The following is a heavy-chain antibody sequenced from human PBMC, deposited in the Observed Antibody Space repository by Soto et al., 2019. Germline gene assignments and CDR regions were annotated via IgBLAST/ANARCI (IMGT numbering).Heavy chain of an antibody. J-gene: IGHJ4*02. D-gene: IGHD3-22*01. CDR1: GGSINSGDYH. CDR3: ARVEVFSRGKNYYDSSGPFDY. CDR2: IYYSGST. V-gene: IGHV4-30-4*02. Sequence: SETLSLTCTVSGGSINSGDYHWSWIRQSPGKGLEWIGAIYYSGSTYYNPSLKSRIRISVDTSKNQFSLKLSSVTAADTAVYYCARVEVFSRGKNYYDSSGPFDYWGQGTLVTVSS.